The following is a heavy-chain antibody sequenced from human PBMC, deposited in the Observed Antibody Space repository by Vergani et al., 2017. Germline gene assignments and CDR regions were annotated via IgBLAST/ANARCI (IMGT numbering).Heavy chain of an antibody. Sequence: QVQLVQSGAEVKKPGASVKVSCKASGYTFTSYDINWVRQATGQGLEWMGWMNPNSGNTNYAQKFQERVTITRDMSTSTAYMELSSLRSEDTAVYYCALKSGSYYGGDYWGQGTLVTVSS. J-gene: IGHJ4*02. CDR3: ALKSGSYYGGDY. CDR1: GYTFTSYD. CDR2: MNPNSGNT. V-gene: IGHV1-8*01. D-gene: IGHD1-26*01.